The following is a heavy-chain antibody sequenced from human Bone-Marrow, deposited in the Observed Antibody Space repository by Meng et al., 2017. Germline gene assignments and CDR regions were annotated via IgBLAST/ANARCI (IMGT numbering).Heavy chain of an antibody. V-gene: IGHV3-21*01. Sequence: GGSLRLSCAASGFTFDDYGMSWVRQAPGKGLEWVSSISSSSSYIYYADSVKGRFTISRDNAKNSLYLQMNSLRAEDTAVYYCARDRPSDYYYGMDVWGQGTTVTVSS. CDR3: ARDRPSDYYYGMDV. J-gene: IGHJ6*02. CDR2: ISSSSSYI. CDR1: GFTFDDYG.